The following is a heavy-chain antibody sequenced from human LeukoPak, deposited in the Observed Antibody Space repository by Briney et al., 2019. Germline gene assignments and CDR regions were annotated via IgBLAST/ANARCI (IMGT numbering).Heavy chain of an antibody. V-gene: IGHV3-7*03. CDR2: IKQDGSEK. J-gene: IGHJ4*02. CDR3: ARAGNIVVVVAAHDY. D-gene: IGHD2-15*01. CDR1: GFTFSSYA. Sequence: PGRSLRLSCAASGFTFSSYAMHWVRQAPGKGLEWVANIKQDGSEKYYVDSVKGRFTISRDNAKNSLYLQMNSLRAEDTAVYYCARAGNIVVVVAAHDYWGQGTLVTVSS.